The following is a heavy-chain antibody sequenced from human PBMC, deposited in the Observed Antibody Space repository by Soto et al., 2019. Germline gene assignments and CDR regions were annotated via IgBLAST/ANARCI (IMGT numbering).Heavy chain of an antibody. V-gene: IGHV3-21*01. J-gene: IGHJ4*02. CDR2: ISSSSSYI. CDR1: GFTFSSYS. Sequence: VQLVESGGGLVKPGGSLRLSCAASGFTFSSYSMNWXXXXXXXXLEWVSSISSSSSYIYYADSVKGRFTISRDNAKNSLYLXXXXXXXXXXXXXXXXXXXXXXXXGXYWGQGTLVTVSS. CDR3: XXXXXXXXXGXY.